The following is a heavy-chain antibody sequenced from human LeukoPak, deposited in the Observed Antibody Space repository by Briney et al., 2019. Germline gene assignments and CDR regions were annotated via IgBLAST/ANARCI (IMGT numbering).Heavy chain of an antibody. CDR1: GFSFSNYA. CDR3: AKGHSKGASAGSDGLLWVH. J-gene: IGHJ4*02. Sequence: GGSLRLSCAASGFSFSNYAMTWVRQAPGKGLGWVSSLSGVGSTTYYADSVEGRFTISRDNSNNTLYLQMNSLAVEDTATYFCAKGHSKGASAGSDGLLWVHWGQGTLVPSPQ. V-gene: IGHV3-23*01. D-gene: IGHD3-16*01. CDR2: LSGVGSTT.